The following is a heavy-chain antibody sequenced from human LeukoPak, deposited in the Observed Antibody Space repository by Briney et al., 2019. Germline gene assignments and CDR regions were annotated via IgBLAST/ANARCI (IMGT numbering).Heavy chain of an antibody. J-gene: IGHJ4*02. Sequence: GGSLRLSCAASGFTFSSYGMSWVRQAPGKGLEWVSAISGSGGSTYYADSVKGRFTISRDNSKNTLYLQMNSLRAEDTAVYYCAKDTPPITMVRGVLKYWGQGTLVTVSS. D-gene: IGHD3-10*01. CDR3: AKDTPPITMVRGVLKY. V-gene: IGHV3-23*01. CDR1: GFTFSSYG. CDR2: ISGSGGST.